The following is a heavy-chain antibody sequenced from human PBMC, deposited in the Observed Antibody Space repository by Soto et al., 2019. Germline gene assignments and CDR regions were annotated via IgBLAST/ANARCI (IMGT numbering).Heavy chain of an antibody. V-gene: IGHV4-39*02. CDR2: IYYSGST. CDR3: ARGTNGNYYDSSGYSTLFDY. D-gene: IGHD3-22*01. J-gene: IGHJ4*02. Sequence: SETLSLTCTVSGGSISSSSYYWGWIRQPPGKGLEWIGSIYYSGSTYYNPSLKSRVTISAYTSKHKFSLKLSSVTAADTAVYYCARGTNGNYYDSSGYSTLFDYWGQGTRVTVSS. CDR1: GGSISSSSYY.